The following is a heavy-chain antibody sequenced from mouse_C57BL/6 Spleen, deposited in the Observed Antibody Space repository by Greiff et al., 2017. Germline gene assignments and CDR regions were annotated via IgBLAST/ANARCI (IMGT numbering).Heavy chain of an antibody. CDR2: INPSSGYT. V-gene: IGHV1-4*01. J-gene: IGHJ2*01. D-gene: IGHD6-1*01. CDR3: ARSPSPPYYFDY. Sequence: VQVVESGAELARPGASVKMSCKASGYTFTSYTMHWVKQRPGQGLEWIGYINPSSGYTKYNQKFKDKATLTADKSSSTAYMQLSSLTSEDSAVYYCARSPSPPYYFDYWGQGTTLTVSS. CDR1: GYTFTSYT.